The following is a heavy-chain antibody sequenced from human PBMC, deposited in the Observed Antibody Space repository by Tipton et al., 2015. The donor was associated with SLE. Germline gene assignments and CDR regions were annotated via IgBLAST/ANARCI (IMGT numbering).Heavy chain of an antibody. CDR3: ARSLAVADAFDI. CDR1: GGSISSHY. Sequence: TLSLTCTVSGGSISSHYWSWIRQPPGKGLEWIGEINHSGSTNYNPSLKSRVTISVDTSKNQFSLKLSSVTAADTAVYYCARSLAVADAFDIWGQGTMVTVSS. V-gene: IGHV4-34*01. D-gene: IGHD6-19*01. CDR2: INHSGST. J-gene: IGHJ3*02.